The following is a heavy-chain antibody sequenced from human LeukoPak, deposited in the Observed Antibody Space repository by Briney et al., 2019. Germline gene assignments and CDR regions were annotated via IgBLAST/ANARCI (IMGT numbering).Heavy chain of an antibody. J-gene: IGHJ4*02. V-gene: IGHV1-69*13. CDR2: IIPIFGTA. Sequence: GASVKVSCKASGGTFSSYAISWVRQAPGQGLEWMGGIIPIFGTANYAQKFQGRVTITADESTSTAYMELSSLGSEDTAVYYCAGRVMTTVTTKLHPLDYWGQGTLVTVSS. CDR3: AGRVMTTVTTKLHPLDY. CDR1: GGTFSSYA. D-gene: IGHD4-17*01.